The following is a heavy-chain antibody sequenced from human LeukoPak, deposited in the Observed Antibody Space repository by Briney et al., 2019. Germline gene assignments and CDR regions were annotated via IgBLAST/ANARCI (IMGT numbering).Heavy chain of an antibody. V-gene: IGHV3-9*01. CDR2: ISWNSGSI. J-gene: IGHJ4*02. CDR3: AKDQYGSGSCPDY. CDR1: GFTFDDYA. D-gene: IGHD3-10*01. Sequence: GGSLRLSCAASGFTFDDYAMHWVRQAPGKGLEWVSGISWNSGSIGYADSVKGRFTISRDNAKNSLYLQMNSLRAEDTALYYCAKDQYGSGSCPDYWGQGTLVTVSS.